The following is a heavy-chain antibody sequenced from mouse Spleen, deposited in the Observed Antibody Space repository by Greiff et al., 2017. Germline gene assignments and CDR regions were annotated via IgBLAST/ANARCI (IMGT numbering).Heavy chain of an antibody. Sequence: VQLQQPGAELVKPGASVKLSCKASGYTFTSYWMHWVKQRPGQGLEWIGEINPSNGRTNYNEKFKSKATLTVDKSSSTAYMQLSSLTSEDSAVYYCAREYGNYNYWGQGTTLTVSS. CDR1: GYTFTSYW. J-gene: IGHJ2*01. V-gene: IGHV1S81*02. CDR2: INPSNGRT. CDR3: AREYGNYNY. D-gene: IGHD2-10*02.